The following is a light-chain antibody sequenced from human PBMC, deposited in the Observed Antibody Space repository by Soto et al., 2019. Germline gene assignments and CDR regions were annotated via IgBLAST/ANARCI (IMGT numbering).Light chain of an antibody. J-gene: IGKJ2*02. CDR1: QSISSY. CDR3: QQTYNTPRT. V-gene: IGKV1-39*01. CDR2: AAS. Sequence: DIQMTQSPSSLSASIGDRVTITCRASQSISSYLNWYQRKPGTAPKLLIYAASSLQSGVPSRFSGSGSGTDFTLTISSLQPEDFATYYCQQTYNTPRTFGQGTKLEI.